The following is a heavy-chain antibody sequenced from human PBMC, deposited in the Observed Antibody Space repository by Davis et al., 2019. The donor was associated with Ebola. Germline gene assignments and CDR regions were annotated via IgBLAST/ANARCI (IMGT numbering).Heavy chain of an antibody. CDR2: IYPGDSDT. CDR1: GYSFASYW. V-gene: IGHV5-51*01. J-gene: IGHJ4*02. Sequence: GESLKISCKGSGYSFASYWIGWVRQTAGKGLEWMGTIYPGDSDTRYSPSFQGQVTISADKSISTAYLQWSSLKASDTAMYYCARPRGYCSDNSCYVDFWGQGTLVTVSS. CDR3: ARPRGYCSDNSCYVDF. D-gene: IGHD2-2*01.